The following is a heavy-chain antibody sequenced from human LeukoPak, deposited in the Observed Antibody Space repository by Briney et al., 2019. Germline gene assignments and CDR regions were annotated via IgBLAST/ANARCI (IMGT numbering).Heavy chain of an antibody. CDR1: GVTFSSYR. CDR2: ISSSSSYI. V-gene: IGHV3-21*04. D-gene: IGHD6-19*01. CDR3: AKKAHRGSSGWYWFDP. J-gene: IGHJ5*02. Sequence: KPGGSLRLSCAASGVTFSSYRMNWVRQAPGKGLGGVSTISSSSSYIYYADSVKGRFTISRDKSKNTLYLQMNSLGGEETAVYCCAKKAHRGSSGWYWFDPWGQGTLVTVSS.